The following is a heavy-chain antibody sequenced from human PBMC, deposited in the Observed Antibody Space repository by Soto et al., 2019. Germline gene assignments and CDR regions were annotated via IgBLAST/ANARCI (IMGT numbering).Heavy chain of an antibody. J-gene: IGHJ6*02. D-gene: IGHD2-2*01. CDR3: ARVRSTVPAAVYYYYGMDV. V-gene: IGHV1-3*01. CDR1: GYTFTSYA. CDR2: INAGNGNT. Sequence: ASVKVSCKASGYTFTSYAMHWVRQAPGQRLEWMGWINAGNGNTKYSQKFQGRVTITRDTSASTAYMELSSLRSEDTAVYYCARVRSTVPAAVYYYYGMDVWGQGTTVTVSS.